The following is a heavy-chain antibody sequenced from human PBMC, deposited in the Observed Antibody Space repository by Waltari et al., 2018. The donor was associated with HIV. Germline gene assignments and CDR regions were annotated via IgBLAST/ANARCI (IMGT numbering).Heavy chain of an antibody. J-gene: IGHJ4*02. CDR3: AREKAVVADY. Sequence: EVQLVESGGGLVQPGGSLRLSCAASGFTFSSYEMNWVRQAPGKGLEWVSYISSSGGTIYYADAVKGRFTISRDNAKRTLDLQMNSLRAEDTAVYYCAREKAVVADYWGQGTLVTVSS. V-gene: IGHV3-48*03. CDR2: ISSSGGTI. CDR1: GFTFSSYE. D-gene: IGHD2-15*01.